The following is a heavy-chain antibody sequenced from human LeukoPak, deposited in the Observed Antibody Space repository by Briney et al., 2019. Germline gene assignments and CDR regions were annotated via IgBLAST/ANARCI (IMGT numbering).Heavy chain of an antibody. CDR3: ASSAYYYDSSGSEIFDY. CDR1: GFTFSSYW. D-gene: IGHD3-22*01. J-gene: IGHJ4*02. Sequence: PGGSLRLSCAASGFTFSSYWMSWVRQAPGKGLEWVSVIYSGGSTYYADSVKGRFTISRDNSKNTLYLQMNSLRAEDTAVYYCASSAYYYDSSGSEIFDYWGQGTLVTVSS. V-gene: IGHV3-66*01. CDR2: IYSGGST.